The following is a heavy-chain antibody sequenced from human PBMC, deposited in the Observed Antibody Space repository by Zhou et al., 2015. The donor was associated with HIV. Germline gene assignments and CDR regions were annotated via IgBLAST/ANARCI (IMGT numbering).Heavy chain of an antibody. Sequence: QVHLVQSGAEVRKPGSSVKVSCKASGGTFSSYAISWVRQAPGQGLEWMGGIIPIFGTANYAQKFQGRVTITADESTSTAYMELSSLRSEDTAVYYCARAGTYDSSGYPASLYYGMDVWGQGTTVTVSS. J-gene: IGHJ6*02. D-gene: IGHD3-22*01. V-gene: IGHV1-69*01. CDR2: IIPIFGTA. CDR3: ARAGTYDSSGYPASLYYGMDV. CDR1: GGTFSSYA.